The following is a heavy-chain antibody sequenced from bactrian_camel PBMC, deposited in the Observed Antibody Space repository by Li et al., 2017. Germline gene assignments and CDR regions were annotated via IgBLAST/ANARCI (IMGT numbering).Heavy chain of an antibody. CDR1: GYTYSSYC. D-gene: IGHD1*01. CDR2: IDSDGRT. CDR3: AADYFWASRCRLRTDFGY. Sequence: DVQLVESGGGSVQAGGSLRLSCAASGYTYSSYCMGWFRQVPGNEREPLASIDSDGRTSVADSVKDRFTISQDGAKNTLYLHMSNLKPEDTAMYYCAADYFWASRCRLRTDFGYRGRGTQVTVS. J-gene: IGHJ6*01. V-gene: IGHV3S42*01.